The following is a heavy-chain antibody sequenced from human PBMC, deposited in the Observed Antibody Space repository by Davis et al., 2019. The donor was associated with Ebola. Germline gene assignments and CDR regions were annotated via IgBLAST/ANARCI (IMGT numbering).Heavy chain of an antibody. V-gene: IGHV3-15*01. J-gene: IGHJ3*01. D-gene: IGHD3-16*01. CDR1: GFSVSSAW. CDR2: IKSKASGGTT. CDR3: TTNESGGHWDDAFDV. Sequence: PGGSLRLSCVVSGFSVSSAWMTWVRQTPGKGLEWVGRIKSKASGGTTDYAAPVKGRVSISRDDSKSTFYLQMNSLETEDTGVYYCTTNESGGHWDDAFDVWGQGTVVTVSS.